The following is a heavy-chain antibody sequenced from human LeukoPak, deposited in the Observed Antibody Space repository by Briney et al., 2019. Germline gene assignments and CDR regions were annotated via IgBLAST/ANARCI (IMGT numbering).Heavy chain of an antibody. CDR1: GFTFSSYG. V-gene: IGHV3-30*02. D-gene: IGHD3-3*01. CDR2: IRYDGSNI. Sequence: GGSLRLSCAASGFTFSSYGMHWVRQAPGKGLEWVAFIRYDGSNIYYADSVKGRFTISRDNSKNTLYLQMNSLRAEDTTVYYCAKDFPFTIFGVVTERPFDYWGQGTLVTVSS. CDR3: AKDFPFTIFGVVTERPFDY. J-gene: IGHJ4*02.